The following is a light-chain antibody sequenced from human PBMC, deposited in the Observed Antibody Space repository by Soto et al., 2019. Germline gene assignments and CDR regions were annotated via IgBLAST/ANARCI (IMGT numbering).Light chain of an antibody. J-gene: IGKJ1*01. CDR1: QSVSSY. V-gene: IGKV3-11*01. Sequence: EIVLTQSPATLSLSPGERATLSCRASQSVSSYLAWYQQKPGQAPRLLIYDASNRATGIPARFSGSGSGTDFTLTISSLEPEDVAVYYCKQRSNWPPTFGQGTKVDIK. CDR3: KQRSNWPPT. CDR2: DAS.